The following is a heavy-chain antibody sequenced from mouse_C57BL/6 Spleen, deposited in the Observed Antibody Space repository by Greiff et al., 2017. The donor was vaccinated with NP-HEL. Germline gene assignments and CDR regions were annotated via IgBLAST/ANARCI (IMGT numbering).Heavy chain of an antibody. Sequence: EVKLMESGGGLVQPGGSMKLSCVASGFTFSNYWMNWVRQSPEKGLEWVAQIRLKSDNYATHYAESVKGRFTISRDDSKSSVYLQMNNLRAEDTGIYYCTAPLDYDYDVGYFDYWGQGTTLTVSS. CDR1: GFTFSNYW. V-gene: IGHV6-3*01. CDR3: TAPLDYDYDVGYFDY. J-gene: IGHJ2*01. CDR2: IRLKSDNYAT. D-gene: IGHD2-4*01.